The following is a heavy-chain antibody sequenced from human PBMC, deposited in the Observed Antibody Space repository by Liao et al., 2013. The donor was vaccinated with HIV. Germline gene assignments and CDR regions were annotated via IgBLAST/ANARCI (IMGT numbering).Heavy chain of an antibody. Sequence: QVQLEESGPGLMKPSQTLSLTCTVSGGSISSGSYYWSWIRQPAGKGLEWIGRVYSSGSTNYNPSLKSRVTISVDTSKNQFFLILSSVTAADTAVYYCARDISSGYYSWFDPWGQGTLVTVSS. CDR3: ARDISSGYYSWFDP. CDR1: GGSISSGSYY. CDR2: VYSSGST. D-gene: IGHD3-22*01. J-gene: IGHJ5*02. V-gene: IGHV4-61*02.